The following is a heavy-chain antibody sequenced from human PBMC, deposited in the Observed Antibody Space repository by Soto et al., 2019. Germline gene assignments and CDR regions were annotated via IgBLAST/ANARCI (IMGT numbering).Heavy chain of an antibody. J-gene: IGHJ4*02. D-gene: IGHD6-13*01. CDR1: GFGFSDYY. CDR2: ISLSGETI. V-gene: IGHV3-11*01. CDR3: ARSMAARADY. Sequence: QVQLVESGGGLVKPGGSLRLSCAASGFGFSDYYMSWIRQAPGKGLEWISTISLSGETIYYSDPVKGRFTISRDNAKNALYLQMSSLRVDDTAVYFCARSMAARADYWGQGTLVTISS.